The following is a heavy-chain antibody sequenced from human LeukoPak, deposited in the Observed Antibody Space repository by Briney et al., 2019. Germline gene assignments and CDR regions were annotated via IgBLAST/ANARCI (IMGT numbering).Heavy chain of an antibody. D-gene: IGHD3-10*01. CDR1: GGSISSYY. J-gene: IGHJ4*02. CDR2: IYYSGST. V-gene: IGHV4-59*01. Sequence: SETLSLTCTVSGGSISSYYWSWIRQPPGKGLEWIGYIYYSGSTNYNPSLKSRVTISVDTSKNQFSLKLSSVTAADTAVYYCARGHGSGSYYHWSPHYYFDYWGQGTLVTVSS. CDR3: ARGHGSGSYYHWSPHYYFDY.